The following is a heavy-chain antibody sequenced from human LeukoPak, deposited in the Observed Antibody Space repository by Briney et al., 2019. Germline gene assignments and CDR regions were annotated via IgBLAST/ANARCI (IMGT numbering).Heavy chain of an antibody. V-gene: IGHV4-34*01. D-gene: IGHD3-3*01. Sequence: SETLSLTCAVYGGSFSGYYWSWIRQPPGKGLEWIGEINNTGSTNYNPSLKSRVTISVDTSKNQFSLKLSSVTAADTAVYYCARESGDYDFWSGYYRGAFDYWGQGTLATVSS. CDR2: INNTGST. CDR1: GGSFSGYY. CDR3: ARESGDYDFWSGYYRGAFDY. J-gene: IGHJ4*02.